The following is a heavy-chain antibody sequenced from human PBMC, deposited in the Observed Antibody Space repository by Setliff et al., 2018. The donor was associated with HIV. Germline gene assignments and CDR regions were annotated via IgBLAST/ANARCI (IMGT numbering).Heavy chain of an antibody. CDR1: GYSSTSYG. CDR3: ARDPFVPKSAFDI. V-gene: IGHV1-18*01. D-gene: IGHD2-2*01. CDR2: ISAYNGNK. J-gene: IGHJ3*02. Sequence: GASVKVPCKASGYSSTSYGISWVRQAPGQGLEWMGWISAYNGNKNYAQKLQGRVTMTTDTSTSTAYMELRSLRSDDTAVYYCARDPFVPKSAFDIWGQGTLVTVSS.